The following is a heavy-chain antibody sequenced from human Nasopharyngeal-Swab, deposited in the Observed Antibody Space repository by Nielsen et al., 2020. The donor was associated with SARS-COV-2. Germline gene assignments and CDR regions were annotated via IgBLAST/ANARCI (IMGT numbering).Heavy chain of an antibody. V-gene: IGHV3-53*01. J-gene: IGHJ3*01. Sequence: GESLNLSFAAPGIFVSGNYMNWVRQPPGMGLECVSVVYSGGSTFYADSVKGRFTISRDNSKNTLYLQMNNLRPEDTAMYYCASTVFGVVSDAFDLWGQGTMVTVSS. CDR2: VYSGGST. D-gene: IGHD3-3*01. CDR1: GIFVSGNY. CDR3: ASTVFGVVSDAFDL.